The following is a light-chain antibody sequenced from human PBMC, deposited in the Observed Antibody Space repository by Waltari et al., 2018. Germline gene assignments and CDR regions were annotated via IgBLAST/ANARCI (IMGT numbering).Light chain of an antibody. Sequence: QSALTQPASVSGSPVQSITFPRTGTTRDCWRYNLVSWYQQPPGSAPKLPIWSNSQRPSGVPDRFSGSKSGTSGSLAISGLQSEDEADYFCAVWDDSLSGWLFGGGTKLTVL. CDR2: SNS. J-gene: IGLJ3*02. V-gene: IGLV2-14*02. CDR3: AVWDDSLSGWL. CDR1: TRDCWRYNL.